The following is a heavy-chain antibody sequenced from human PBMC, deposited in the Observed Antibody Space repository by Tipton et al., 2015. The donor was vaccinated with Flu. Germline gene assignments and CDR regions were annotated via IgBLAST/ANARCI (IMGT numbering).Heavy chain of an antibody. CDR2: IYYSGST. D-gene: IGHD1-26*01. V-gene: IGHV4-59*01. CDR1: GGSISSYY. CDR3: ARDRRGKWELLRHDAFDI. J-gene: IGHJ3*02. Sequence: TLSLTCTVSGGSISSYYWSWIRQPPGKGLEWIGYIYYSGSTNYNPSLKSRVTISVDTSKNQFSLKLSSVTAADTAVYYCARDRRGKWELLRHDAFDIWGQGTMVTVSS.